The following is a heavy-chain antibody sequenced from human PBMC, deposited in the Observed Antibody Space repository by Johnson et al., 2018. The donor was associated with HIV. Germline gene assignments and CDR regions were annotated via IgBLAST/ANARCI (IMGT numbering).Heavy chain of an antibody. CDR3: ARDPSTAAADSKDAFDI. CDR1: GFSLSNYW. CDR2: IKQDGSEK. V-gene: IGHV3-7*03. D-gene: IGHD6-13*01. J-gene: IGHJ3*02. Sequence: VQLVESGGGLVQTGGSLRLSCAASGFSLSNYWMSWVRQAPGKGLEWVANIKQDGSEKYYVDSVKGRFTVSRDNAKNSLYLQMNSLRAEDTALYYCARDPSTAAADSKDAFDIWGQGTMVTVSS.